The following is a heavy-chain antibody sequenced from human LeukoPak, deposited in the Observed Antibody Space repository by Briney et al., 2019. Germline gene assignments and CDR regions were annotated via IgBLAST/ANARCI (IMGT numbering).Heavy chain of an antibody. V-gene: IGHV4-59*08. J-gene: IGHJ4*02. Sequence: SEALSLTCTVSGGSISSYYWSWIRQPPGKGLEWIGYIYYSGSTNYNPSLKSRVTISVDTSKNQFSLKLSSVTAADTAVYYCARIQEAAIVFDYWGQGTLVTVSS. CDR1: GGSISSYY. CDR3: ARIQEAAIVFDY. D-gene: IGHD5-18*01. CDR2: IYYSGST.